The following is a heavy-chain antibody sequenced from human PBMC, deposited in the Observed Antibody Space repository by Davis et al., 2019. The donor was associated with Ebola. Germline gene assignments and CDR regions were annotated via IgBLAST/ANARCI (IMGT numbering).Heavy chain of an antibody. D-gene: IGHD5-24*01. Sequence: SETLSLTCAVYGGSFSGYYWSWIRQPPGKGLEWIGEINHSGSTNYNPSLKSRVTISVDTSKNQFSLKLSSVTAADTAVYYCARRSWLQLLDYWGQEPWSPSPQ. V-gene: IGHV4-34*01. CDR1: GGSFSGYY. CDR3: ARRSWLQLLDY. CDR2: INHSGST. J-gene: IGHJ4*01.